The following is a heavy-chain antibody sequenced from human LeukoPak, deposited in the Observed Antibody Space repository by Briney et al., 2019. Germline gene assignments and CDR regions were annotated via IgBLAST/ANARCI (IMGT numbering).Heavy chain of an antibody. V-gene: IGHV1-18*01. CDR1: GYTFTSYA. CDR3: AREGGLISYDY. Sequence: ASVKVSCKASGYTFTSYAISWVRQAPGQGLEWMGWISAYNGNTNYAQTVQGRVTMTTDTSTSTAYMELRSLRSGDTAVYYCAREGGLISYDYWGQGTLVTVSS. D-gene: IGHD3-16*01. CDR2: ISAYNGNT. J-gene: IGHJ4*02.